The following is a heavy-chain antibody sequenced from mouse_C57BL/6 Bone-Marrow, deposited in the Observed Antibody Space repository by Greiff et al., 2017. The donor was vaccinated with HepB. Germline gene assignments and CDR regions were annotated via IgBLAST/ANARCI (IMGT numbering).Heavy chain of an antibody. CDR1: GFTFSDYG. V-gene: IGHV5-17*01. CDR3: ATPTSFYGYDPFAY. Sequence: EVQLQESGGGLVKPGGSLKLSCAASGFTFSDYGMHWVRQAPEKGLEWVAYISSGSSTIYYADTVKGRFTISRDNAKNTLFLQMTSLRSEDTAMYYCATPTSFYGYDPFAYWGQGTLVTVSA. CDR2: ISSGSSTI. J-gene: IGHJ3*01. D-gene: IGHD2-2*01.